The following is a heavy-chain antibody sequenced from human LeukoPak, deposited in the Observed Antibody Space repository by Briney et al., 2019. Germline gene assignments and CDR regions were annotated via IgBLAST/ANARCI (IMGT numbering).Heavy chain of an antibody. J-gene: IGHJ4*02. V-gene: IGHV4-59*04. Sequence: SETLSLTCTVSGGSISSYYWSWIRQPPGKGLEWIGYIYYSGSTYYNPSLKSRVTISVDTSKNQFSLKLSSVTAADTAVYYCARLQVGANFDYWGQGTLVTVSS. D-gene: IGHD4/OR15-4a*01. CDR1: GGSISSYY. CDR2: IYYSGST. CDR3: ARLQVGANFDY.